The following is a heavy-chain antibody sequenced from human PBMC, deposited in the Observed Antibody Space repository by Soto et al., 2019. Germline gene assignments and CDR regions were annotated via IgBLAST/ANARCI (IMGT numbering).Heavy chain of an antibody. V-gene: IGHV1-8*01. CDR1: GYTFTSYD. Sequence: QVQLVQSGAEVKKPGASVKVSCKASGYTFTSYDINWVRQATGQGLEWMGWMNPNSGNTGYAQRFQGRVTMTRNTSISTAYMEVSSLRSEDTAVYYCARDGEDKNWFDPWGQGTLVTVSS. D-gene: IGHD3-3*01. J-gene: IGHJ5*02. CDR3: ARDGEDKNWFDP. CDR2: MNPNSGNT.